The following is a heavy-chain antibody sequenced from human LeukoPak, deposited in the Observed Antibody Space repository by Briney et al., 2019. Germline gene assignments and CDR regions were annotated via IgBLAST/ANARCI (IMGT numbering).Heavy chain of an antibody. J-gene: IGHJ6*02. D-gene: IGHD2-15*01. CDR1: DGTINSTAHY. V-gene: IGHV4-61*08. Sequence: PSETLSLTCTVSDGTINSTAHYWSWVRQPPGKGLEWIGYIYYSGSTNYNPSLKSRVTISVDTPKNQFSLKLSSVTAADTAVYYCARGGGYCSGGSCYGQEIVYYGMDVWGQGTTVTVSS. CDR2: IYYSGST. CDR3: ARGGGYCSGGSCYGQEIVYYGMDV.